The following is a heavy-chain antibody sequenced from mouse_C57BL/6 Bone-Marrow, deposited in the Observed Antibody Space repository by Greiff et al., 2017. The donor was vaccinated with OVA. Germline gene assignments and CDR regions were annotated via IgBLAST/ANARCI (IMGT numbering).Heavy chain of an antibody. Sequence: EVKLVESGPELVKPGASVKISCKASGYSFTDYNMNWVKQSNGKSLEWIGVINPNYGTTSYNQKFKGKATLTVDQSSSTAYMQLNSLTSEDSAVYYCATKGRITTVVEDYAMDYWGQGTSVTVSS. V-gene: IGHV1-39*01. CDR3: ATKGRITTVVEDYAMDY. D-gene: IGHD1-1*01. CDR2: INPNYGTT. CDR1: GYSFTDYN. J-gene: IGHJ4*01.